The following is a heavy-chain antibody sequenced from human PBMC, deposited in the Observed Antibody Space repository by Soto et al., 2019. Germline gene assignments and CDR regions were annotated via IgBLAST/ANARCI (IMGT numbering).Heavy chain of an antibody. J-gene: IGHJ5*01. Sequence: PSETLSLTCTVSGGSISSGGYYWSWIRQHPGKGLEWIGYIYYSGSTYYNPSLKSRVTISVDTSKNQFSLKVTSVTAEDTAVYYCARHVGSSSWTDSWGQGTLVTVSS. V-gene: IGHV4-31*03. CDR3: ARHVGSSSWTDS. CDR1: GGSISSGGYY. D-gene: IGHD6-19*01. CDR2: IYYSGST.